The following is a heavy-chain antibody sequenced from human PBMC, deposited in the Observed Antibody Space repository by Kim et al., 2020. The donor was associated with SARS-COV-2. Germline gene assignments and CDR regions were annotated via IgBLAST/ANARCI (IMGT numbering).Heavy chain of an antibody. CDR3: AKVRARLLGYDYYGMDG. CDR1: GFTFSSYA. V-gene: IGHV3-23*01. D-gene: IGHD2-8*02. J-gene: IGHJ6*02. CDR2: ISGSGGST. Sequence: GGSLRLSCAASGFTFSSYAMSWVRQAPGKGLEWVSAISGSGGSTYYADSVKGRFTISRDNSKNTLYLQMNSLRAEDTAVYYCAKVRARLLGYDYYGMDGWGQGTTVTVSS.